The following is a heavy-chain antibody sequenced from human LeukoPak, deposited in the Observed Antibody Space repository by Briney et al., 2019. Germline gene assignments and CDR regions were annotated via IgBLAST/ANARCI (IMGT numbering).Heavy chain of an antibody. Sequence: VASVKVSCKASGGTFSSYAISWVRQAPRQGLEWMGGIIPIFGTANYAQKFQGRVTITTDESTSTAYMELSSLRSEVTAVYYCAREISDSSGYYGQWGQGTLVTVSS. CDR1: GGTFSSYA. D-gene: IGHD3-22*01. CDR2: IIPIFGTA. CDR3: AREISDSSGYYGQ. J-gene: IGHJ4*02. V-gene: IGHV1-69*05.